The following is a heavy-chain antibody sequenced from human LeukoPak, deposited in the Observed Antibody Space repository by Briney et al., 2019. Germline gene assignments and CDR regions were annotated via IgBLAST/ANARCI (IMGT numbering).Heavy chain of an antibody. J-gene: IGHJ4*02. CDR1: GYTFTRYF. V-gene: IGHV1-46*01. Sequence: ASVKVSCKASGYTFTRYFIYWVRQAPGRGLEWMGTINPSGGSTGYAQKSQGRVTMTRDTSTSTVYMELSSLRSEDTAVYYCAREGGGGIDIEPSFDYWGQGTLVTVSS. D-gene: IGHD2-15*01. CDR2: INPSGGST. CDR3: AREGGGGIDIEPSFDY.